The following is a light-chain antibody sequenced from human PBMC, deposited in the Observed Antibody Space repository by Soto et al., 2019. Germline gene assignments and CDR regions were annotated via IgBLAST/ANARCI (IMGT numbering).Light chain of an antibody. V-gene: IGKV3-11*01. CDR3: QQYLNSPRT. CDR2: DAS. J-gene: IGKJ1*01. Sequence: EIVLTQSPATLSLSPGERATLSCRASQSVSSYLAWYQQKPGQAPRLLIYDASNRATGIPARFSGSGSGTDFTLTISSLEPEDAAVYYCQQYLNSPRTFGQGTKLEIK. CDR1: QSVSSY.